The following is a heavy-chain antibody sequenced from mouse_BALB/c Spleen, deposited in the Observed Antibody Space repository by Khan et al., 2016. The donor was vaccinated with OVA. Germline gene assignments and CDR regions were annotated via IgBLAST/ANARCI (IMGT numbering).Heavy chain of an antibody. D-gene: IGHD1-2*01. Sequence: QVQLKQSGPGLVAPSQSLSITCTVSGFSLTDYGVNWVRQPPGKGLEWLGMIWGDGSTDYNSALKSRLNISKDNSKSQVFLKMNSLQTDDTARYYCARELRLGGFAYWGQGTLVTVSA. CDR2: IWGDGST. V-gene: IGHV2-6-7*01. J-gene: IGHJ3*01. CDR3: ARELRLGGFAY. CDR1: GFSLTDYG.